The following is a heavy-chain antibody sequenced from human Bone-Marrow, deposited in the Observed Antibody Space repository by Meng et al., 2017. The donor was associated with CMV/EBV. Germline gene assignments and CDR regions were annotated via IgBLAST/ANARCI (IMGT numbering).Heavy chain of an antibody. Sequence: CAASGFSFSSDGRSLVRQAPGKGLEWVSAISGSGGRTYYADAVKGRFTISRDNSKNTLYLQMNSLRAEDTAVYYCAKDYYGGWYFDYWGQGTLVTVSS. CDR3: AKDYYGGWYFDY. CDR2: ISGSGGRT. V-gene: IGHV3-23*01. J-gene: IGHJ4*02. D-gene: IGHD3-10*01. CDR1: GFSFSSDG.